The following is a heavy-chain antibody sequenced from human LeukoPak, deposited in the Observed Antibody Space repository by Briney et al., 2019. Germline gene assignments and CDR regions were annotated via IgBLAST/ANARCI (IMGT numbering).Heavy chain of an antibody. J-gene: IGHJ6*03. Sequence: SVKLSCKASGGTFGSYGFIWVRQAPGQGLEWMGGIIPIFDTTHYAQKFQGRVTITADESTSTVYMELSSLRSEDTAVYYCARGVVTVGVSKIDYYYYMDVWGKGTTVTVSS. CDR1: GGTFGSYG. CDR2: IIPIFDTT. D-gene: IGHD1-26*01. CDR3: ARGVVTVGVSKIDYYYYMDV. V-gene: IGHV1-69*13.